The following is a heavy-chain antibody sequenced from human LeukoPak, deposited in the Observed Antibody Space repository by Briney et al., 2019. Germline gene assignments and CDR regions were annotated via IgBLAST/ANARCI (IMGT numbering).Heavy chain of an antibody. CDR1: GFTFNGYG. CDR2: ISSISSTI. D-gene: IGHD4-11*01. J-gene: IGHJ4*02. CDR3: ARDGASYSNYEGNFDY. Sequence: GGSLRLSCAASGFTFNGYGMSWVRQAPGKGLEWVSYISSISSTIYYSDSVKGRFTISRDNAENSLYLQMNSLRAEDTAVYYCARDGASYSNYEGNFDYWGQGTLVTVSS. V-gene: IGHV3-48*01.